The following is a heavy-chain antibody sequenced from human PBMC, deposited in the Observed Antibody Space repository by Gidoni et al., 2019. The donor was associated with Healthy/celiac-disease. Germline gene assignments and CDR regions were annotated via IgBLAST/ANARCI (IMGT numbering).Heavy chain of an antibody. Sequence: QVQLKESGPGLVKPSGNLSLTCAVSGGPISRINWWSWVRQTPGKGLEWIGEIYHSGSTNYNPSIKSRVTISVDKSKNQFSLKLSSVTAADTAVYYCARDRGYCSSTSCHRMFDPWGQGTLVTVSS. CDR1: GGPISRINW. D-gene: IGHD2-2*01. V-gene: IGHV4-4*02. CDR2: IYHSGST. CDR3: ARDRGYCSSTSCHRMFDP. J-gene: IGHJ5*02.